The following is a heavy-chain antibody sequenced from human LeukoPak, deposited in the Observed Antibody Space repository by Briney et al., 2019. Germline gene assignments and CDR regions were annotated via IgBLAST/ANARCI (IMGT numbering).Heavy chain of an antibody. CDR1: GFTFTSYA. Sequence: GGSLRLSCAASGFTFTSYAMSWVRQAPGKGLDWVSAISDSGGSTYYADSVKGRFTISRDNSKNTLYLPMDSLTAEDTAVYYCTKGSSGSRPYYFDYWGQGTLVTVSS. CDR3: TKGSSGSRPYYFDY. CDR2: ISDSGGST. V-gene: IGHV3-23*01. D-gene: IGHD3-22*01. J-gene: IGHJ4*02.